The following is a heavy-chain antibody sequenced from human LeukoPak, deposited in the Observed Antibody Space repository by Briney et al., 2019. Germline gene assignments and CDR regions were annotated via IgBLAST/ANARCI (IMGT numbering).Heavy chain of an antibody. V-gene: IGHV3-48*01. CDR2: ISSSSSTI. CDR3: ARDYIAFEEDV. D-gene: IGHD3-3*02. CDR1: GFTFSSYS. Sequence: GGSLRLSCAASGFTFSSYSMNWVRQAPGKGLEWVSYISSSSSTIYYADSVKGRFTISRDNAKNSLYLQMNGLRAEDTAVYYCARDYIAFEEDVWGKGTTVTVSS. J-gene: IGHJ6*04.